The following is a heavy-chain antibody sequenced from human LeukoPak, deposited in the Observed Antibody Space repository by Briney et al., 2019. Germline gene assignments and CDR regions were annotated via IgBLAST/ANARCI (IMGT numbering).Heavy chain of an antibody. CDR3: APIRLGELSSL. V-gene: IGHV3-23*01. Sequence: PGGSLRLSCAASGFTFSSYAMSWVRQAPGKGLRWVSAISGSGGSTYYADSVKGRFTISRDNSKNTLYLQMNSLRAEDTAVYYCAPIRLGELSSLWGQGTLVTVSS. J-gene: IGHJ4*02. D-gene: IGHD3-16*02. CDR2: ISGSGGST. CDR1: GFTFSSYA.